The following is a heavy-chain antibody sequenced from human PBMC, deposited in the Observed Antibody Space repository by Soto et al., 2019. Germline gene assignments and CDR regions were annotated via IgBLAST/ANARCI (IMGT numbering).Heavy chain of an antibody. CDR2: VYSGGAT. Sequence: QLVETGGGLIQPGTSLTLSCAASGFSVSRNYMTWVRQAPGKGLEWVSFVYSGGATFSADSVTGGFILSRDDSQNTMYLQMNTLRAEDTAVYYCARVPGRLWGRGTLVTVAS. V-gene: IGHV3-53*02. CDR1: GFSVSRNY. D-gene: IGHD3-10*01. CDR3: ARVPGRL. J-gene: IGHJ4*02.